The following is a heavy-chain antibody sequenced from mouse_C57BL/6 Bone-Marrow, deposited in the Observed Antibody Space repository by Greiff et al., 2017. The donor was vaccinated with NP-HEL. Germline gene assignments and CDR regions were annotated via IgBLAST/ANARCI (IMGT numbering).Heavy chain of an antibody. CDR3: ASPVATGAMDY. V-gene: IGHV1-9*01. CDR2: FLPGSGRT. J-gene: IGHJ4*01. Sequence: QVQLQQSGAELMKPGGSVKLSCKATGYTFTGYWLEWVKQRPGHGLEWFGGFLPGSGRTNYNEKFKGKATFTAETPSNTAYMQLSSLTTEDSAIYYCASPVATGAMDYWGQGTSVTVSS. CDR1: GYTFTGYW. D-gene: IGHD1-1*01.